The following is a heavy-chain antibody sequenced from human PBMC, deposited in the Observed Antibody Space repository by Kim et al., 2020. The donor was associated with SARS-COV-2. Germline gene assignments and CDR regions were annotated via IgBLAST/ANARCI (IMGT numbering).Heavy chain of an antibody. V-gene: IGHV3-30*18. CDR2: ITYDGSNN. CDR3: AKVSLPTVVVVTASYYG. J-gene: IGHJ6*01. D-gene: IGHD2-21*02. Sequence: GGSLRLSCAASGFTFSSYGLHWVRQAPGKGLEWVAVITYDGSNNYYANSEKGRSTISRDNSKNTRYLLMNSLSADDTVLYYWAKVSLPTVVVVTASYYG. CDR1: GFTFSSYG.